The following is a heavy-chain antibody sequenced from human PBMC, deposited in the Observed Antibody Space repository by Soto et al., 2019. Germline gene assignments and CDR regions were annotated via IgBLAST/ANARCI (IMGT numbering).Heavy chain of an antibody. CDR1: GGTFSSYA. D-gene: IGHD3-10*01. V-gene: IGHV1-69*12. CDR3: ARDYRPVRHGSYGMDV. J-gene: IGHJ6*02. Sequence: QVQLVQSGAEVKKPGSSVKVSCKASGGTFSSYAISWVRQAPGQGLEWMGGIIPIFGTANYAQKFQGRVSITADESTSTAYMGLSSVRSDDPAVYYCARDYRPVRHGSYGMDVWGQGTTVTVSS. CDR2: IIPIFGTA.